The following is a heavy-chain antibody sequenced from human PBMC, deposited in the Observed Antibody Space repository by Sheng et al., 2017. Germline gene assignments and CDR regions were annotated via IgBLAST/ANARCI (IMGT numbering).Heavy chain of an antibody. CDR3: SRNLRYDSAWHPFYYMDV. CDR2: LFWWRH. V-gene: IGHV4-39*07. Sequence: QLQLQESGPGLAVPSETLSLICTVSGAPSAVVVTTGAGSASPRGRAGVDWEYLFWWRHQLQPPSLKSRVTISVDTSKNXFSLNLSSVTAADTAVYYCSRNLRYDSAWHPFYYMDVWGKGTTVTVSS. J-gene: IGHJ6*03. CDR1: GAPSAVVVTT. D-gene: IGHD5-12*01.